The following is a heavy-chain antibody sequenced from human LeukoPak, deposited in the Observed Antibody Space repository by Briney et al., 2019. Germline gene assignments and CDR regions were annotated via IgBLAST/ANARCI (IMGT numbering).Heavy chain of an antibody. J-gene: IGHJ4*02. D-gene: IGHD5-12*01. CDR3: ARDSGYDYVFSDY. Sequence: ASVKVSCKASGYTFTDYYMHWVRQAPGQGLEWMGWINPHSGGTDHAQKFQGRVTMTRDTSISTAYMELSRLRSDDTAVYYCARDSGYDYVFSDYWGQGTLVTVSS. CDR1: GYTFTDYY. V-gene: IGHV1-2*02. CDR2: INPHSGGT.